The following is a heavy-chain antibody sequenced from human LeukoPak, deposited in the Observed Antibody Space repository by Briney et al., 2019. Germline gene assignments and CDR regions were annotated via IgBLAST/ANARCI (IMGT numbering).Heavy chain of an antibody. CDR2: ISSSGSTI. Sequence: GGSLRLSCAASGFTFSSYEMNWVRQAPGKGLEWVSYISSSGSTIYYADSVKGRFTISRDNSKNTLYLQMNSLRAEDTAVYYCAKIGEFLGYCSSTSCYSWFDPWGQGTLVTVSS. CDR1: GFTFSSYE. V-gene: IGHV3-48*03. J-gene: IGHJ5*02. CDR3: AKIGEFLGYCSSTSCYSWFDP. D-gene: IGHD2-2*01.